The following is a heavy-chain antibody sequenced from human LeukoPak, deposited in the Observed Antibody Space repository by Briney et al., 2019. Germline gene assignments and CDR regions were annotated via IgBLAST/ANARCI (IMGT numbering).Heavy chain of an antibody. CDR1: GFPFSSYA. Sequence: GGSLRLSCEASGFPFSSYAMTWVRQAPGKGLEWVAVISYESSYKFFADSVKGRFTVSRDNSKTTLYLQMNRLSPEDTAVYYCAKSQLTTVDYYGMDVWGHGTTVIVSS. J-gene: IGHJ6*02. V-gene: IGHV3-30*18. D-gene: IGHD4-23*01. CDR3: AKSQLTTVDYYGMDV. CDR2: ISYESSYK.